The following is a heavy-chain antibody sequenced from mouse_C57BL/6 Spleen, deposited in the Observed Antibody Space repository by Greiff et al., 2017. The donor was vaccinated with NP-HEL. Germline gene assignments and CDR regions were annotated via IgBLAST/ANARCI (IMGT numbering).Heavy chain of an antibody. CDR2: IDPSDSYP. CDR3: ARRGTVVAREDYYAMDY. Sequence: QVQLQQPGAELVMPGASVKLSCKASGYTFTSYWMHWVKQRPGQGLEWIGEIDPSDSYPTYNQKFTGKSTLTVDKSSSTAYMQLSSLTSEDSAGYYWARRGTVVAREDYYAMDYGGQGTSVTVSS. CDR1: GYTFTSYW. J-gene: IGHJ4*01. D-gene: IGHD1-1*01. V-gene: IGHV1-69*01.